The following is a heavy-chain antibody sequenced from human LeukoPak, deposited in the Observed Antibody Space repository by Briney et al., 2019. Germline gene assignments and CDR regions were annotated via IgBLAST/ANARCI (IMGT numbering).Heavy chain of an antibody. CDR3: ARDSGSYYFAYYFDY. CDR1: GYTFTSYG. V-gene: IGHV1-18*01. CDR2: ISAYNGNT. J-gene: IGHJ4*02. D-gene: IGHD1-26*01. Sequence: GASVKVSCKASGYTFTSYGISWVRQAPGQGLEWMGWISAYNGNTNYAQKLQGRVTMTTDTSTSTAYMELRSLRSEDTAVYYCARDSGSYYFAYYFDYWGQGTLVTVSS.